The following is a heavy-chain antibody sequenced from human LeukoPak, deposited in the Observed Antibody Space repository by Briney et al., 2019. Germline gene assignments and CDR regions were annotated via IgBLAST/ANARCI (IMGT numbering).Heavy chain of an antibody. Sequence: PGGPLRLSCAASGFTFSTYTMNWVRQAPGKGLEWLSYISSSSSAIYYADSVKGRFTISRDNAKNSLYLQMNSLRAEDTAVYYCARGTPYYFDYWGQGVLVTVSS. CDR3: ARGTPYYFDY. D-gene: IGHD2-15*01. CDR2: ISSSSSAI. V-gene: IGHV3-48*01. CDR1: GFTFSTYT. J-gene: IGHJ4*02.